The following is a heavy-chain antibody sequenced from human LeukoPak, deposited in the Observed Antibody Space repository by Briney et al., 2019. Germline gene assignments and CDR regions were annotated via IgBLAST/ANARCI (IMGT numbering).Heavy chain of an antibody. Sequence: WGSLRLSSAASGFTFDDYAMHWVRQVPGKGLEWVSLISWDGGSTYYADSVKGRFTISRDNSKNSLYLQMNSLRAEDTALYYCAKDIDPYGDYVAGGLIHWGQGTLVTVSS. CDR2: ISWDGGST. D-gene: IGHD4-17*01. CDR1: GFTFDDYA. CDR3: AKDIDPYGDYVAGGLIH. J-gene: IGHJ4*02. V-gene: IGHV3-43D*03.